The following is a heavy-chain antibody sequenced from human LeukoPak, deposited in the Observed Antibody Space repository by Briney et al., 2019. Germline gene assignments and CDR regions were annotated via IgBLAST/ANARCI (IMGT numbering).Heavy chain of an antibody. D-gene: IGHD4-17*01. CDR1: GFTVSSNY. CDR3: VTRHDYGDHGRGCLDY. V-gene: IGHV3-48*03. CDR2: ISSSASTI. J-gene: IGHJ4*02. Sequence: GGALRLSCAASGFTVSSNYMNWVRQAPGKGLEWISYISSSASTIYYADSVKGRFTISRDNAKNSLYLQMNSLRAEDTAIYCCVTRHDYGDHGRGCLDYWGQGTLVTVSS.